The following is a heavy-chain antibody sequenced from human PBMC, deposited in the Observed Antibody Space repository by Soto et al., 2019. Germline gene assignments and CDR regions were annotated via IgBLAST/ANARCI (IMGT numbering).Heavy chain of an antibody. CDR1: GGSISSYY. CDR2: IYYSGST. V-gene: IGHV4-59*08. Sequence: SETLSLTCTVSGGSISSYYWSWIRQPPGKGLEWIGYIYYSGSTNYNPSLKSRVTISVDTSKNQFSLKLSSVTAADTAVYYCARLAVAGCDYWGQGTLVTVSS. J-gene: IGHJ4*02. CDR3: ARLAVAGCDY. D-gene: IGHD6-19*01.